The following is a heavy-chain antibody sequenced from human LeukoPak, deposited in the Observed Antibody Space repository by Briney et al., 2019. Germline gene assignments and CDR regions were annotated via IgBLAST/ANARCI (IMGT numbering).Heavy chain of an antibody. Sequence: SGTLSLTCAVSGGSISGSNWWGWVRQPPGKGLEWIGEIDHSGGTNHNPSLKSRVTISVDKSKNQFSLKLNSVTAADTAVYYCARCSDCSSTSCYSGVYYGMDVWGKGTTVTVSS. J-gene: IGHJ6*04. CDR2: IDHSGGT. V-gene: IGHV4-4*02. CDR3: ARCSDCSSTSCYSGVYYGMDV. CDR1: GGSISGSNW. D-gene: IGHD2-2*01.